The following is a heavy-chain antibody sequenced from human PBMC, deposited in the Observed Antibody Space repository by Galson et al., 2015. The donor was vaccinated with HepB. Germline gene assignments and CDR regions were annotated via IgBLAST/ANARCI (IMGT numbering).Heavy chain of an antibody. Sequence: CAISGDSVSSNSATWIWIRQSPSRGLEWLGRTYYRSKWYNDYATSVKSRISIDPDTSKNQFSLQLNSVTPEDTAVYYCARGSSARYFDYWGQGTLVIVSS. CDR1: GDSVSSNSAT. J-gene: IGHJ4*02. V-gene: IGHV6-1*01. CDR3: ARGSSARYFDY. D-gene: IGHD6-19*01. CDR2: TYYRSKWYN.